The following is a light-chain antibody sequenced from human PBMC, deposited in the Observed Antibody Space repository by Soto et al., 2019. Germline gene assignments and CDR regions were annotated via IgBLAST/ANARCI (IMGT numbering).Light chain of an antibody. CDR1: QSVTSNY. J-gene: IGKJ2*01. CDR3: QQYDSSPT. Sequence: EIVLTQSPGTLSLSPGERATLSCRASQSVTSNYLAWYQQKPGQAPRLLVYDASSRAPGIPDRFSGSGSGTDFALTISRLEPEDFAVYYCQQYDSSPTFGKGNNLDIK. CDR2: DAS. V-gene: IGKV3-20*01.